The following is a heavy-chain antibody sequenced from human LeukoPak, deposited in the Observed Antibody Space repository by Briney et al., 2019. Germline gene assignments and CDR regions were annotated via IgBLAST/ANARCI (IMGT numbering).Heavy chain of an antibody. CDR3: AKDPRYYDSSGYYYYMDV. CDR2: INEDGSEK. J-gene: IGHJ6*03. V-gene: IGHV3-7*01. Sequence: GGSLRLSCAASGFTFTSIWMTWVRRAPGKGLEWVANINEDGSEKHFVDSVKGRFTISRDNTKNSLYLQMNSLRAEDTAVYYCAKDPRYYDSSGYYYYMDVWGKGTTVTISS. D-gene: IGHD3-22*01. CDR1: GFTFTSIW.